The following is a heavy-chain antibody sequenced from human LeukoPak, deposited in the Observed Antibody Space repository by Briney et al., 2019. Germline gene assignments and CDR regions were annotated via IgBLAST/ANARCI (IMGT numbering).Heavy chain of an antibody. Sequence: RASVKVSCKASGYTFTSYGISWVRQAPGQGLEWMGWISAYNGNTNYAQKLQGRVTMTTDTSTSTAYMELRSLRSDDTAVYYCARGVVGASYYYYYMDVWGKGTTVTVSS. CDR2: ISAYNGNT. CDR3: ARGVVGASYYYYYMDV. J-gene: IGHJ6*03. D-gene: IGHD1-26*01. V-gene: IGHV1-18*01. CDR1: GYTFTSYG.